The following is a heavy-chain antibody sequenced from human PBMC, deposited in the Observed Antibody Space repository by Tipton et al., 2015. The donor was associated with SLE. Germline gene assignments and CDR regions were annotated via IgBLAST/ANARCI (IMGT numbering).Heavy chain of an antibody. CDR3: ARGRIAVAGNHFDF. D-gene: IGHD6-19*01. J-gene: IGHJ4*02. V-gene: IGHV4-4*07. Sequence: TLSLTCAVSGGSVSSSYWSWIRQPAGKGLEWIGRIYTSGSTNYNPSLKSRVTISVDTSKNQFSLKLSSVTAADTAVYYCARGRIAVAGNHFDFWGQGTLVTVSS. CDR2: IYTSGST. CDR1: GGSVSSSY.